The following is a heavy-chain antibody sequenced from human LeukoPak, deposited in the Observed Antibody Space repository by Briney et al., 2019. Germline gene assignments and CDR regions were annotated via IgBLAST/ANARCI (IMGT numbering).Heavy chain of an antibody. CDR3: ARSSGVVITTFWFDP. D-gene: IGHD3-22*01. CDR2: IYYSGST. Sequence: SETLSLTCTVSGGSISSSSYYWGWLRQPPGKGLEWIGSIYYSGSTYYNPSLKSRVTISVDTSKNQFSLKLSSVTAADMAVYYCARSSGVVITTFWFDPWGQGTLVTVSS. CDR1: GGSISSSSYY. J-gene: IGHJ5*02. V-gene: IGHV4-39*01.